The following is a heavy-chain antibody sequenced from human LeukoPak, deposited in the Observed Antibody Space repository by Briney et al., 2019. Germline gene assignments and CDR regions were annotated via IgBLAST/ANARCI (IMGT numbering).Heavy chain of an antibody. V-gene: IGHV3-30*18. CDR3: AKVKSPGYYYYGMDV. CDR2: ISYDGSNK. CDR1: GFTFSSYG. D-gene: IGHD3-22*01. J-gene: IGHJ6*02. Sequence: GGSLRLSCAASGFTFSSYGMHWVRQAPGKGLEWVAVISYDGSNKYYADSVKGRFTISRDNSKNTLYLQMNSLRAEDTAVYYCAKVKSPGYYYYGMDVWGQGTTVTVSS.